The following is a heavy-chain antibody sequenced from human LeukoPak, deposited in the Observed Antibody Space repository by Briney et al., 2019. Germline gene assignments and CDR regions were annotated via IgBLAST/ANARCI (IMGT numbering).Heavy chain of an antibody. D-gene: IGHD4-17*01. Sequence: SETLSLTCTVSGGSISSGDYYWSWIRQPPGKGLEWIGYIYYSGSTYYNPSLKSRVTISADTSKNQFSLKLNSVTAADTAVYYCAQVVYGDSSKDFDYWGQGTLVTVSS. CDR3: AQVVYGDSSKDFDY. J-gene: IGHJ4*02. V-gene: IGHV4-30-4*01. CDR2: IYYSGST. CDR1: GGSISSGDYY.